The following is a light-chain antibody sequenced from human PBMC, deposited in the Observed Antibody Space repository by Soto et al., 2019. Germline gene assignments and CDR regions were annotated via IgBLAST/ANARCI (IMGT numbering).Light chain of an antibody. Sequence: QAVVTQDPSLTVSPGGTVTLTCGSSTGAVTSGHWPHWFQQKPGQASRTLIYDTHINHSWTPARFSGSLLVGKAALTLSGAQPEDEADYYCLVIYTGVGDVFGTGTKLTVL. V-gene: IGLV7-46*01. J-gene: IGLJ1*01. CDR2: DTH. CDR3: LVIYTGVGDV. CDR1: TGAVTSGHW.